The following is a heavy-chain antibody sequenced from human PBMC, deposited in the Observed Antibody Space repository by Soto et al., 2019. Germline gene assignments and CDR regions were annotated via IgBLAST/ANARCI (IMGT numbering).Heavy chain of an antibody. V-gene: IGHV1-8*01. D-gene: IGHD6-19*01. Sequence: ATVKVSCKASGYTFASYDINWVRQATGQGLEWMGWMNPNSGNTGYAQKFQGRVTMTRNTSISTAYMELSSLRSEDTAVYYCAREVAGTDAFDICGQGSMVTVS. CDR1: GYTFASYD. J-gene: IGHJ3*02. CDR2: MNPNSGNT. CDR3: AREVAGTDAFDI.